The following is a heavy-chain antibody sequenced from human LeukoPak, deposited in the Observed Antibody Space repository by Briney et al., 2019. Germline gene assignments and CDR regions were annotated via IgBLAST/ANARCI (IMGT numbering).Heavy chain of an antibody. CDR3: AKDKGSSGWYVNRFDP. V-gene: IGHV3-9*01. CDR2: ISWNSGSI. J-gene: IGHJ5*02. Sequence: PGGSLRLSCAASGFTFDDYAMHWVRQAPGKGLEWVSGISWNSGSIGYADSVKGRFTISRDNAKNSLYLQMNSLRAVDTALYYCAKDKGSSGWYVNRFDPWGQGTLVTVSS. CDR1: GFTFDDYA. D-gene: IGHD6-19*01.